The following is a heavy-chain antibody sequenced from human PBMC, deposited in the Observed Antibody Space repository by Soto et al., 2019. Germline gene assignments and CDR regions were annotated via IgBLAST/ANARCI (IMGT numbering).Heavy chain of an antibody. D-gene: IGHD3-3*01. CDR1: GFTFSSYS. CDR2: ISSSSSYI. J-gene: IGHJ6*02. V-gene: IGHV3-21*01. Sequence: PGGSLRLSCAASGFTFSSYSMNWVRQAPGKGLEWVSSISSSSSYIYYADSVKGRFTISRDNAKNSLYLQMNSLRAEDTAVYYCAKDAYDFWSGDYWGGDYYYGMDVWGQGTTGNVYS. CDR3: AKDAYDFWSGDYWGGDYYYGMDV.